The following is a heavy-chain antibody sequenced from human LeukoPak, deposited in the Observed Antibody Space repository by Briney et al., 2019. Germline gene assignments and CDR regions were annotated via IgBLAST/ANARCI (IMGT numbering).Heavy chain of an antibody. Sequence: GGSLRLSCAASGFTFSSYSMNWVRQAPGKGLEWVSSISGISSYIYYADSVKGRFTISRDNAKNSLYLQMNSLRAEDTAVYYCARGYGSGGYYGDYWGQGTLVTVSS. CDR3: ARGYGSGGYYGDY. V-gene: IGHV3-21*01. CDR2: ISGISSYI. D-gene: IGHD3-10*01. CDR1: GFTFSSYS. J-gene: IGHJ4*02.